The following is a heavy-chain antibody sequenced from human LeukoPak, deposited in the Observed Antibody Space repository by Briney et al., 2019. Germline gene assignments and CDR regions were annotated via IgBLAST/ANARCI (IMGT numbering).Heavy chain of an antibody. D-gene: IGHD1-1*01. CDR1: GYSFTSYW. Sequence: KRGESLKISCKGSGYSFTSYWIGWVRQMPGKGLEWMGIIYPGDSDTRYSPSFQGQVTISADKSISTAYLQWSSLKASDTAMYYCATTGSGSGFPYNRFDPWGQGTLVTVSS. CDR2: IYPGDSDT. J-gene: IGHJ5*02. CDR3: ATTGSGSGFPYNRFDP. V-gene: IGHV5-51*01.